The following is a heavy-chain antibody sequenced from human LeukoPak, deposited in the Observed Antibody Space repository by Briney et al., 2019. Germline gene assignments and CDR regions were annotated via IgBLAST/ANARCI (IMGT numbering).Heavy chain of an antibody. CDR3: ARRIAGYFDY. J-gene: IGHJ4*02. CDR2: IYYSGST. CDR1: GGSISSYY. D-gene: IGHD1-20*01. V-gene: IGHV4-59*08. Sequence: SETLSLTCTVSGGSISSYYWSWIRQPPGKGLEWMGYIYYSGSTNYNPSLKSRVTISVDTSKNQFSLKLSSVTAADTAVYYCARRIAGYFDYWGQGTLVTVSS.